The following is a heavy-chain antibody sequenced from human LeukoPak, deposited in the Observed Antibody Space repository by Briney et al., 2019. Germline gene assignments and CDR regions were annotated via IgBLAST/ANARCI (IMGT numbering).Heavy chain of an antibody. D-gene: IGHD6-19*01. CDR1: GYTFTGYY. CDR2: INPNSGGT. CDR3: AREGVRAVAGSRGGAFDI. Sequence: ASVKVSCKASGYTFTGYYMHWVRQAPGQGLEWMGWINPNSGGTNYAQKFQGRVTMTRDTSISTAYMELSRLRSDDTALYYCAREGVRAVAGSRGGAFDIWGQGTMVTVSS. J-gene: IGHJ3*02. V-gene: IGHV1-2*02.